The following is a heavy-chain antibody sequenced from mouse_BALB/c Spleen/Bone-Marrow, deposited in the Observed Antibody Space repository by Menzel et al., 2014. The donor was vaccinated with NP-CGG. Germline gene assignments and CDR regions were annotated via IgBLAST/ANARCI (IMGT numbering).Heavy chain of an antibody. Sequence: EVQLVESGGGLVQPGGSLNPSCAASGFDFSRYWMSWARQAPGKGQEWIGEINPGSSTINYTPSLKDKFIISRDNAKNTLYLQMSKVRSEDTALYYCARSAYYALDYWGQGTSVTVSS. CDR1: GFDFSRYW. CDR2: INPGSSTI. J-gene: IGHJ4*01. V-gene: IGHV4-2*02. CDR3: ARSAYYALDY.